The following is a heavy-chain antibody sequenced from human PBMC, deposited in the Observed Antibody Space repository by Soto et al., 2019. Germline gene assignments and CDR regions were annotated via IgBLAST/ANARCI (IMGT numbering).Heavy chain of an antibody. V-gene: IGHV3-49*04. CDR1: GFTFNDYT. J-gene: IGHJ4*02. Sequence: GGSLRLFCTASGFTFNDYTLSWVRQAPGKGLEWVGFIRSKAYGGTTEYAASVKGRFTISRDDSKSIAYLQMNSLKTEDTAVYYCTAGKLYPSLDFDYWGQGTLVTVSS. CDR3: TAGKLYPSLDFDY. CDR2: IRSKAYGGTT. D-gene: IGHD2-8*01.